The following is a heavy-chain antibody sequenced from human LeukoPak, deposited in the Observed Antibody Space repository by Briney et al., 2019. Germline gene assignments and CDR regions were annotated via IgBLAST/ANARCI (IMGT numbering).Heavy chain of an antibody. CDR1: GYTFTGYY. Sequence: ASVTVSCKASGYTFTGYYMHWVRQAPGQGLEWMGWINPNSGGTNYAQQFQGRVTMTRDTSISTAYMELSRLRSDDTAVYYCARVGAPDAFDIWGQGTMVTVSS. V-gene: IGHV1-2*02. J-gene: IGHJ3*02. CDR3: ARVGAPDAFDI. CDR2: INPNSGGT. D-gene: IGHD1-26*01.